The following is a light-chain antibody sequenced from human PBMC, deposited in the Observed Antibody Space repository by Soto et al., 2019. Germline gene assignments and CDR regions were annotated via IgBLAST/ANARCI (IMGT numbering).Light chain of an antibody. J-gene: IGLJ2*01. CDR1: SSDVGGYNY. Sequence: QSALTQPASVSGSPGQSITISCTGTSSDVGGYNYVSWYQQHPGKAPKLMIYDVSNRPSGVSNRFSGSKSGNTASLTISGLQAEDAADYYCSSYTSSSTLVVFCGGTKLTVL. CDR3: SSYTSSSTLVV. V-gene: IGLV2-14*01. CDR2: DVS.